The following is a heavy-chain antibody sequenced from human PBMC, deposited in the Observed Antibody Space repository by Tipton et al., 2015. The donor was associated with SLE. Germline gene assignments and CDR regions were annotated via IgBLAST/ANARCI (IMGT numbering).Heavy chain of an antibody. CDR2: IYYSGST. V-gene: IGHV4-39*07. CDR1: GGSISSSSYY. J-gene: IGHJ3*02. Sequence: TLSLTCTVSGGSISSSSYYWGWIRQPPGKGLEWIGSIYYSGSTYYNPSLKSRVTISVDTSKNQFSLKLSSVTAADTAVYYCARGATPVTTLDAFDIWGQGTMVTVSS. D-gene: IGHD4-17*01. CDR3: ARGATPVTTLDAFDI.